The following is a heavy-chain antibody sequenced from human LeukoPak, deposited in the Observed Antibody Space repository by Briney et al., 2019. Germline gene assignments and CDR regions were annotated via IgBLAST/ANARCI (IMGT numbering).Heavy chain of an antibody. V-gene: IGHV1-8*01. CDR2: MNRNSGNT. CDR3: ARAHSGSYYGFDY. Sequence: ASVKVSCKASGYTFTSYDIDWVRQATGQGLEWMGWMNRNSGNTGYAQKFQGRVTMTRNTSISTAYMELSSLRSEDTAVYYCARAHSGSYYGFDYWGQGTLVTVSS. CDR1: GYTFTSYD. J-gene: IGHJ4*02. D-gene: IGHD1-26*01.